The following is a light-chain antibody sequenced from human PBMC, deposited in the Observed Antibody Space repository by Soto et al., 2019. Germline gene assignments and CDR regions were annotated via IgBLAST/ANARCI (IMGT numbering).Light chain of an antibody. Sequence: QSALTQPASVSGSPGQSITISGTGTSSDVGGYNYVSWYQQHPGKAPKLMIYDVSNRPSGVSNRFSGSKSGNTASLTISGLQAEDEADYYCSSYTSSSTPPWVFGGGTKLTVL. CDR3: SSYTSSSTPPWV. J-gene: IGLJ3*02. CDR2: DVS. V-gene: IGLV2-14*01. CDR1: SSDVGGYNY.